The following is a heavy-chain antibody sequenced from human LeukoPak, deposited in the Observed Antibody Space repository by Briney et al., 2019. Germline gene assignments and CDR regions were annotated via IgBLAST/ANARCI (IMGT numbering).Heavy chain of an antibody. V-gene: IGHV3-23*01. J-gene: IGHJ4*02. D-gene: IGHD2-15*01. CDR3: AKESRYCSGGSCYFDY. CDR2: ISGSGGST. CDR1: GFTFSSYA. Sequence: TGGSLRLSCAASGFTFSSYAMSWVRQAPGKGLDWVSAISGSGGSTYYADSVKGRFTISRDNSKNTLYLQMNSLRAEDTAVYYCAKESRYCSGGSCYFDYWGQGTLVTVSS.